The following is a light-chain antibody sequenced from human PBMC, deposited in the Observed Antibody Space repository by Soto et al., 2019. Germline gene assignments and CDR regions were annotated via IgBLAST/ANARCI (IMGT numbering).Light chain of an antibody. Sequence: DIVLTQSPASLAVSLGEKATITCKSSQRVLFSSNNKYYLAWYKQRPGQPPKLVTYWAYTREDEVPDRFSGTGSGTDFSLTINSLQAEDVAIYYCQQFYSPPYTFGKGTKLEIK. CDR2: WAY. V-gene: IGKV4-1*01. J-gene: IGKJ2*01. CDR3: QQFYSPPYT. CDR1: QRVLFSSNNKYY.